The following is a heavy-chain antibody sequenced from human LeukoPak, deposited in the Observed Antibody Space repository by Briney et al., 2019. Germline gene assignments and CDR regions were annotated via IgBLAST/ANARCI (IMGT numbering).Heavy chain of an antibody. CDR2: INPNAGGT. Sequence: GSSVKVSCKASGGTFSSYAISWVRQAPGQGLEWMGWINPNAGGTYYAEKFQGRVTMTRDTTISTAYMELTRLTSDDTAVYYCASYPRYSSSPPFDYWGQGTLVTVSS. V-gene: IGHV1-2*02. J-gene: IGHJ4*02. CDR3: ASYPRYSSSPPFDY. CDR1: GGTFSSYA. D-gene: IGHD6-6*01.